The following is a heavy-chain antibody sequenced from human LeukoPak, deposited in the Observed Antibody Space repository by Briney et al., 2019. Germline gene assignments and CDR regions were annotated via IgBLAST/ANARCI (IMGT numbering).Heavy chain of an antibody. V-gene: IGHV1-69*05. CDR3: ARGAYYYDTSIAFDI. Sequence: SVKVSCKASGGTFSSYAISWVRQAPRQGLEWMGGIIPIFGTANYAQKFQGRVTITTDESTSTAYMELSSLRSEDTAVYYCARGAYYYDTSIAFDIWGQGTMVTVSS. CDR1: GGTFSSYA. D-gene: IGHD3-22*01. CDR2: IIPIFGTA. J-gene: IGHJ3*02.